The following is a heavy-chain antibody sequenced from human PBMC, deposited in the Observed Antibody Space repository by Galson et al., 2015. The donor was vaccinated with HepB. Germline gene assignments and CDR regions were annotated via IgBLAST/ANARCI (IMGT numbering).Heavy chain of an antibody. V-gene: IGHV1-69*13. CDR1: GGTFSNYA. J-gene: IGHJ5*02. Sequence: SVKVSCKASGGTFSNYAISWVRQAPGQGLEWMGGIIHMFGRPNYAQKFRGRVTITADESTSIVYMELSSLRSEDTAVYYCARDRDGQNWFYPWGQGTLVIVSS. CDR3: ARDRDGQNWFYP. CDR2: IIHMFGRP.